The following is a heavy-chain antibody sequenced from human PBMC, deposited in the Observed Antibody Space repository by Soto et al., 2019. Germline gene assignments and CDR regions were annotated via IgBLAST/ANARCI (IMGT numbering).Heavy chain of an antibody. V-gene: IGHV4-30-4*01. CDR2: TYYSGST. CDR3: ARVNYGDYFFDY. D-gene: IGHD4-17*01. J-gene: IGHJ4*02. CDR1: GGSIISGDYY. Sequence: PSETLSLTCTVSGGSIISGDYYWSWIRQPPGKGLEWIGYTYYSGSTQYNPSLKSRVTISGDKSKNQFSLKLSSVTAADTAVYYCARVNYGDYFFDYWGQGTLVTV.